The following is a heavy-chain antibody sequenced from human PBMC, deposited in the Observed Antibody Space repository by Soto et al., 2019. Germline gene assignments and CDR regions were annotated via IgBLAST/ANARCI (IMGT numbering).Heavy chain of an antibody. V-gene: IGHV3-23*01. J-gene: IGHJ4*02. CDR3: AKASVYSSRWYYDY. CDR1: GFTFSSYA. Sequence: GGSLRLSCAASGFTFSSYAMSWVRQAPGKGLEWVSAISGSGGSTYYADSVKGRFTISRDNSKNTLYLQMNSLRAEDTAVYYCAKASVYSSRWYYDYWGQGTXVTVSS. CDR2: ISGSGGST. D-gene: IGHD6-13*01.